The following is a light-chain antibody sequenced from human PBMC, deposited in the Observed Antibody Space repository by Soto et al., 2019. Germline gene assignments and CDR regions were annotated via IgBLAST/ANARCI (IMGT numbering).Light chain of an antibody. V-gene: IGKV3-20*01. CDR1: QRVSNTY. CDR2: GVS. Sequence: EIVLAQSPGTLSLSPGERATLSCRASQRVSNTYLAWYQQKPGQAPRLLIYGVSSRATGIPDRFSGSGSGTDFTLTISRLVPEDFAVYYCQQYSSSPVTFGGGTTVEIK. J-gene: IGKJ4*01. CDR3: QQYSSSPVT.